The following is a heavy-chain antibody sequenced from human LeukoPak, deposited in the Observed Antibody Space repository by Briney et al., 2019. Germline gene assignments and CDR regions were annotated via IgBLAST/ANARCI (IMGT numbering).Heavy chain of an antibody. Sequence: GGSLRLSCVASGFAFSSYWMSWVRQAPGKGLEWVANIKQDGSEKYYVDSVKGRFTISRDNAKNSLYLQTNSLRVEDTAVYYCARLAGTTSFYYYGMDVWGQGTTVTVSS. V-gene: IGHV3-7*01. CDR1: GFAFSSYW. D-gene: IGHD1-7*01. CDR2: IKQDGSEK. J-gene: IGHJ6*02. CDR3: ARLAGTTSFYYYGMDV.